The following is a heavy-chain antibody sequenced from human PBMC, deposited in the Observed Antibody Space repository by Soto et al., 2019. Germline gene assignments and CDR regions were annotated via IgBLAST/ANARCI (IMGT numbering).Heavy chain of an antibody. CDR3: AKDRSPGATTWNVY. Sequence: GGSLRLSCVVSGFIFSSSAMNWVRQAPGKGLEWVSTISGSGVSKYYADSVKGRFTISRDNSNNTVSLQINSLRAEDAAVYYCAKDRSPGATTWNVYWGQGTLVTVSS. V-gene: IGHV3-23*01. CDR1: GFIFSSSA. D-gene: IGHD1-26*01. J-gene: IGHJ4*02. CDR2: ISGSGVSK.